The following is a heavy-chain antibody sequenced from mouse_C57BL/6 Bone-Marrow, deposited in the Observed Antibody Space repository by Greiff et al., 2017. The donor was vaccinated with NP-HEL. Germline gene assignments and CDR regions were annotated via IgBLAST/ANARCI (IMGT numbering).Heavy chain of an antibody. J-gene: IGHJ2*01. D-gene: IGHD1-1*01. CDR1: GYSFTDYN. CDR2: INPNYGTT. CDR3: AISDYYGSSYYFDY. V-gene: IGHV1-39*01. Sequence: VQLQQSGPELVKPGASVKISCKASGYSFTDYNMNWVKQSNGKSLEWIGVINPNYGTTSYNQKFKGKATLTVDQSSSTAYMQLISLTSEDSAVYYCAISDYYGSSYYFDYWGQGTTLTVSA.